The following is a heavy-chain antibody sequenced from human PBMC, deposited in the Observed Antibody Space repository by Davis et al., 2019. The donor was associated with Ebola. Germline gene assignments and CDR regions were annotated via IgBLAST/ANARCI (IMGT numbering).Heavy chain of an antibody. Sequence: ASVKVSCKASGYTFTSYGISWVRQAPGQGLEWMGIINPSGGSTSYAQKFQGRVTMTRDTSTSTVYMELSSLRAEDTAVYYCARDGVYYDFWSGYFDYWGQGTLVTVSS. CDR1: GYTFTSYG. CDR2: INPSGGST. V-gene: IGHV1-46*01. CDR3: ARDGVYYDFWSGYFDY. D-gene: IGHD3-3*01. J-gene: IGHJ4*02.